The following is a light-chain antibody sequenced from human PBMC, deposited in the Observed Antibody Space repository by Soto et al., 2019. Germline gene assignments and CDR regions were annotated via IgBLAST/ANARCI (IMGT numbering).Light chain of an antibody. CDR1: SSNIGAGYD. CDR2: GNS. Sequence: QSVLTQPPSVSGAPGQRVTISCTGSSSNIGAGYDVHWYQQLPGTAPKLLIYGNSNRPSGVPDRFSGSKSGTSASLAITGLKAEDEADYSCQSYDSSLSGNVVFGGGTQLTVL. CDR3: QSYDSSLSGNVV. V-gene: IGLV1-40*01. J-gene: IGLJ2*01.